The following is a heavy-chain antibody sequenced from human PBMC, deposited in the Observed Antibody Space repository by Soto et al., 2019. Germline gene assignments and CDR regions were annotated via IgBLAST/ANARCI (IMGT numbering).Heavy chain of an antibody. J-gene: IGHJ6*02. V-gene: IGHV3-53*02. D-gene: IGHD3-3*01. CDR2: IETSGRT. CDR1: GFTVSTNY. Sequence: EVQLVETGGGLIQPGGSLRLSCAASGFTVSTNYITWVRQAPGRGLEWVSVIETSGRTYNADSVKGRFTISRDNSNNTIYLQMNSLGAEDMAVYYCARGGLDYDFWSGYYTEYSSYGLDVWGPGTTVTVSS. CDR3: ARGGLDYDFWSGYYTEYSSYGLDV.